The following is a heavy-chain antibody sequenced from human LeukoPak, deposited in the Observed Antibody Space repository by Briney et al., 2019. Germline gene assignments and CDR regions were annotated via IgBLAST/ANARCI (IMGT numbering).Heavy chain of an antibody. D-gene: IGHD3-22*01. CDR1: GGSISSYF. J-gene: IGHJ4*02. Sequence: PSETLSLNCTVTGGSISSYFWNWIRQPPGKGPEWIGYIYYSGSTNYNPSLKSRVTISIDTSKNQFSLKLSSATAADTAVYYCARRAYSSGYYFFDYWGQGTLVTDSS. CDR3: ARRAYSSGYYFFDY. V-gene: IGHV4-59*01. CDR2: IYYSGST.